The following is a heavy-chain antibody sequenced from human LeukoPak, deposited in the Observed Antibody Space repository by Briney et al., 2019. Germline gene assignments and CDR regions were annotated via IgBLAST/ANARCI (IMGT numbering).Heavy chain of an antibody. CDR2: INPSGGST. CDR3: ARIEYSYGAHIDY. V-gene: IGHV1-46*01. CDR1: GYTLTSYY. D-gene: IGHD5-18*01. J-gene: IGHJ4*02. Sequence: ASVKVACQVSGYTLTSYYMHWVRQAPGQGLEWMGKINPSGGSTSYAQKFQARVTMTRDTSTSTVYMDLSSLRSEDTALYYCARIEYSYGAHIDYWGQGTLVTVSS.